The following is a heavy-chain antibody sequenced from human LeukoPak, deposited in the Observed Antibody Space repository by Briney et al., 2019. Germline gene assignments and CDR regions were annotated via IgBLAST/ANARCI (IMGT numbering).Heavy chain of an antibody. CDR2: IGSSSSYI. J-gene: IGHJ4*02. V-gene: IGHV3-21*01. CDR1: GFTFSSYS. D-gene: IGHD5-24*01. CDR3: AREGDGYNSQADY. Sequence: GGSLRLSCAASGFTFSSYSMNWVRQAPGKGLEWVSSIGSSSSYIYYADSVKGRFTISRDNAKNSLYLQMNSLRAEDTAVYYCAREGDGYNSQADYWGQGTLVTVSS.